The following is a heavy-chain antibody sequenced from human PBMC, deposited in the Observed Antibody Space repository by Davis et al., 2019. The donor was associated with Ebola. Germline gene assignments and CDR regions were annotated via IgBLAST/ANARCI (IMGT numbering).Heavy chain of an antibody. CDR1: GYTFTGYY. CDR2: INPNSGGT. J-gene: IGHJ4*02. CDR3: ATEQLDNRGYFDY. V-gene: IGHV1-2*02. Sequence: ASVKVSCKASGYTFTGYYMHWVRQAPGQGLEWMGWINPNSGGTNYAQKFQGRVTITADESTSTAYMELSSLRSEDTAVYYCATEQLDNRGYFDYWGQGTLVTVSS. D-gene: IGHD6-6*01.